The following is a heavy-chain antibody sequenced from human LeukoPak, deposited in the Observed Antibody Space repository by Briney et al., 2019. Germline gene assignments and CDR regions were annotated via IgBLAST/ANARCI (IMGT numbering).Heavy chain of an antibody. CDR2: IRSKAYGGTT. CDR1: GFIFGDHA. J-gene: IGHJ6*02. D-gene: IGHD5-18*01. V-gene: IGHV3-49*04. Sequence: GGSLRLSCTASGFIFGDHAMSWVRQAPGKGLEWVGFIRSKAYGGTTEYAASVKGRFTISRDDPEGIAYLQMNSLRIEDTAVYYCARGPIHLWLHNGMDVWGQGTTVIVFS. CDR3: ARGPIHLWLHNGMDV.